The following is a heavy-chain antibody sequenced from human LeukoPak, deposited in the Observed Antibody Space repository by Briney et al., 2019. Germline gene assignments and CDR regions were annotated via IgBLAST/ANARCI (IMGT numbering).Heavy chain of an antibody. CDR1: GGSISSYY. CDR2: IYYSGST. J-gene: IGHJ4*02. Sequence: SETLSLTCTVSGGSISSYYWSWIRQPPGKGLEWIGYIYYSGSTNYNPSLKSRVTISVDTSKNQFSLKLSSVTAADTAVYYCARQAYPHYDFWGGYYPQPEFDYWGQGTLVTVSS. V-gene: IGHV4-59*08. CDR3: ARQAYPHYDFWGGYYPQPEFDY. D-gene: IGHD3-3*01.